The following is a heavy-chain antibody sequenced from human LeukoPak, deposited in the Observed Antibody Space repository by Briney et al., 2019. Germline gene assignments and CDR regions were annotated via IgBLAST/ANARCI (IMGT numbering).Heavy chain of an antibody. CDR3: ARDQYDTWSRRGNFDS. CDR1: GFTLSSDW. V-gene: IGHV3-7*03. CDR2: IKKDGIEK. D-gene: IGHD3-3*01. Sequence: GGSLRLSCVVSGFTLSSDWMSWVRQAPGKGLEWVANIKKDGIEKYYVESVKGRFTISRDNAKNSLYLQMNSLRAEDTAVFYCARDQYDTWSRRGNFDSWGQGTLVIVSS. J-gene: IGHJ4*02.